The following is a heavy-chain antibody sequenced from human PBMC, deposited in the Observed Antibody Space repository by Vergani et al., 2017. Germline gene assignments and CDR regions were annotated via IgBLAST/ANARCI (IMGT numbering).Heavy chain of an antibody. CDR3: TGDTNSWQRAYY. CDR2: IHYTGST. D-gene: IGHD6-13*01. J-gene: IGHJ4*02. CDR1: GDSISAYY. Sequence: QVQLQESGPGLVKPSETLSLTCTVSGDSISAYYWSWIRQPPGKGLEWIGYIHYTGSTNYNPSLKSRVTIALDTSKNQFSLRLSSVTAADTAVYYCTGDTNSWQRAYYWGQGTLVTVSS. V-gene: IGHV4-59*01.